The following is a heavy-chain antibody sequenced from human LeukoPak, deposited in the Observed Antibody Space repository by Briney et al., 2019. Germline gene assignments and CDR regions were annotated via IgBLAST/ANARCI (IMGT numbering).Heavy chain of an antibody. J-gene: IGHJ6*04. CDR3: ARGVPAATMDV. CDR1: GGSISSGGYY. CDR2: IYHSGST. Sequence: SETLSLTCTVSGGSISSGGYYWSRIRQPPGKGLEWIGYIYHSGSTYYNPSLKSRVTISVDRSKNQFSLKLSSVTAADTAVYYCARGVPAATMDVWGKGTTVTVSS. D-gene: IGHD2-2*01. V-gene: IGHV4-30-2*01.